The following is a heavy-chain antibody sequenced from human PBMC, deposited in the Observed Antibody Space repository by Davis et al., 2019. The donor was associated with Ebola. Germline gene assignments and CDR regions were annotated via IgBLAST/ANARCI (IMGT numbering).Heavy chain of an antibody. CDR2: IDPSDSYT. CDR3: AISGLWSTGPLKY. CDR1: GYKFTDYW. V-gene: IGHV5-10-1*01. Sequence: PGGSLRLSCEASGYKFTDYWITWVRQVPGKGLQWMGRIDPSDSYTEYSPALEGHVTFSVDKSISTAYLQWTSLRASDTSVYYCAISGLWSTGPLKYWGQGTVVTVSS. J-gene: IGHJ4*02. D-gene: IGHD4/OR15-4a*01.